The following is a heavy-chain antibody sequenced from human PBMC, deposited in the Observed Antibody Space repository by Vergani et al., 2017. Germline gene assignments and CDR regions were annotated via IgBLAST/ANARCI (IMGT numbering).Heavy chain of an antibody. D-gene: IGHD5-12*01. CDR3: AKANPRNSXYDYLYYYHAMDV. Sequence: EVQLLESGGDLVQPGGSLRLSCAAPGFTFNHYAMNWVRQAPGKGLEWVSGISGSGGSTYYAGSVKGRFTISRDSSKNTLYLQMNSLSAGDTAVYYCAKANPRNSXYDYLYYYHAMDVWGQGTTVTVSS. J-gene: IGHJ6*02. CDR2: ISGSGGST. V-gene: IGHV3-23*01. CDR1: GFTFNHYA.